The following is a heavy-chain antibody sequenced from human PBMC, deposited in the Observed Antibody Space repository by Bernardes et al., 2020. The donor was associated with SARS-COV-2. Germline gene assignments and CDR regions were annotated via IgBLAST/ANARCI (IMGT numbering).Heavy chain of an antibody. CDR3: TRGSGHYYFDY. CDR2: LGGYGNDI. CDR1: GFTFHDYF. D-gene: IGHD6-19*01. Sequence: VWSLCLSCVASGFTFHDYFIHWVRQLPGQGLTWVSRLGGYGNDINYADSVRGRFTISRDNARNTVYLQMNSLRPEDTAVYYCTRGSGHYYFDYWGQGTLVTVSS. V-gene: IGHV3-74*01. J-gene: IGHJ4*02.